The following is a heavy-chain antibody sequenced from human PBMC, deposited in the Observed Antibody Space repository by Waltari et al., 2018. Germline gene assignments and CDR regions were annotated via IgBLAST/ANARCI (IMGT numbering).Heavy chain of an antibody. D-gene: IGHD4-17*01. CDR1: GFTFSSYW. V-gene: IGHV3-74*01. CDR2: SKSGGSST. J-gene: IGHJ4*02. Sequence: EVQLVESGGGLVQPGGSLRLSCAASGFTFSSYWMHWALQPPGRGLGWGSRSKSGGSSTSYADSVKGRFTSSRDNAKNTLYLQMNSLIAEDTAVYYCARGDYGGRFDDWGQGTLVTVSS. CDR3: ARGDYGGRFDD.